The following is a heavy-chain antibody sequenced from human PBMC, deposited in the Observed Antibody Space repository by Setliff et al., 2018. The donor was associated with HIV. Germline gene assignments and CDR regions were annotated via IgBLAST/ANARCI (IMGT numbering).Heavy chain of an antibody. D-gene: IGHD3-10*01. CDR1: GFTFSFYW. Sequence: PGGSLRLSCAGSGFTFSFYWMHWVRQAPGKGLVWVSRINSDGSSRSYADSVKGRFTISRDNAKNTLYLQMNSLRAEDTAVYYCARDRDYYYMDVWGKGTTVTVSS. CDR2: INSDGSSR. V-gene: IGHV3-74*01. CDR3: ARDRDYYYMDV. J-gene: IGHJ6*03.